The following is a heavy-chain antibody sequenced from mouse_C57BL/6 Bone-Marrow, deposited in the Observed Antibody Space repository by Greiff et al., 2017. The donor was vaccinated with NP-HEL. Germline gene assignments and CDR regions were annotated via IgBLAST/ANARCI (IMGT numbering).Heavy chain of an antibody. J-gene: IGHJ1*03. CDR3: ARWGSYTVVEGWYFDV. CDR2: IFPGSGST. D-gene: IGHD1-1*01. CDR1: GYTFTDYY. V-gene: IGHV1-75*01. Sequence: QVQLKQSGPELVKPGASVKISCKASGYTFTDYYINWVKQRPGQGLEWIGWIFPGSGSTYYNEKFKGKATLTVDKSSSTAYMLLSSLTSEDSAVYCCARWGSYTVVEGWYFDVWGTGTTVTVSS.